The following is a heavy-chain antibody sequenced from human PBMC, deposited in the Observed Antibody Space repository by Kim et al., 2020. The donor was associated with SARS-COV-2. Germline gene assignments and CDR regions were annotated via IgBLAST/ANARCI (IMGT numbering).Heavy chain of an antibody. CDR1: LFPFISSA. CDR2: ISYDEKNK. CDR3: ARIEAMATTSSFDS. D-gene: IGHD5-12*01. J-gene: IGHJ4*02. Sequence: SLILSCAASLFPFISSAMNWVRQSRGWWMEWVAVISYDEKNKYYADSVKGRFTISRDNFENTLFLQMNSLRAEDTAVYFCARIEAMATTSSFDSWGQGTLVTVSS. V-gene: IGHV3-30*04.